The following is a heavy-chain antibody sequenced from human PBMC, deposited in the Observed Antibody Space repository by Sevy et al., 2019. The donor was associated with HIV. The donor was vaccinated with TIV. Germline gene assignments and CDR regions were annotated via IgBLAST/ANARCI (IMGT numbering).Heavy chain of an antibody. Sequence: GESLKISCAASGFTFSSYSMNWVRQAPGKGLEWVSSISSSSSYIYYADSVKGRFTISRDNAKNSLYLQMNSLRAEDTAVYYCARDSSTTMIVVVNYGMDVWGQGTTVTVSS. CDR2: ISSSSSYI. V-gene: IGHV3-21*01. J-gene: IGHJ6*02. CDR1: GFTFSSYS. D-gene: IGHD3-22*01. CDR3: ARDSSTTMIVVVNYGMDV.